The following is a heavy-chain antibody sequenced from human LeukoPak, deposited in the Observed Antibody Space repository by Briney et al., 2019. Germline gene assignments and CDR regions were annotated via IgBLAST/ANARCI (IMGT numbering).Heavy chain of an antibody. J-gene: IGHJ5*02. D-gene: IGHD6-13*01. CDR3: AKDTALGSSSWNWLDP. V-gene: IGHV3-7*03. CDR1: GFTFSSYW. CDR2: IKQDGSEK. Sequence: GGSLRLSCAASGFTFSSYWMSWVRQAPGKGLEWVANIKQDGSEKYYVDSVKGRFTISRDNAKNSLYLQMNSLRAEDTALYYCAKDTALGSSSWNWLDPWGQGTLVTVSS.